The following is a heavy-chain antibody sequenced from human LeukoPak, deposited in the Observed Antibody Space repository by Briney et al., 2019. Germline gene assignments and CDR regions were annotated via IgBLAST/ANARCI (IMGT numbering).Heavy chain of an antibody. D-gene: IGHD3-9*01. CDR2: IDPSGSA. J-gene: IGHJ6*02. CDR3: ARDHWLFSSKTWYYYGMDV. V-gene: IGHV4-59*01. CDR1: GGSISSYY. Sequence: HSETLSLTCTVSGGSISSYYWSWIRQSPGKGLEWIGYIDPSGSASYNPSLKSRVTIFVDTSKNLFSLILTSVSASDTAIYYCARDHWLFSSKTWYYYGMDVWGQGTTVTVSS.